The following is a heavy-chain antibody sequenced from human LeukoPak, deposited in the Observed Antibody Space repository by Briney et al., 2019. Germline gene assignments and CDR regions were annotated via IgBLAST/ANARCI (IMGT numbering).Heavy chain of an antibody. D-gene: IGHD3-22*01. CDR2: FDPEDGET. J-gene: IGHJ3*02. CDR3: ATRTYYYDSSGYSARSRDAFDI. V-gene: IGHV1-24*01. Sequence: GASVKVSCKVSGYTLTELSMHWVRQAPGKGLEWMGGFDPEDGETIYAQKFQGRVTMTEDTSTDTAYMELSSLRSEDAAVYYCATRTYYYDSSGYSARSRDAFDIWGQGTMVTVSS. CDR1: GYTLTELS.